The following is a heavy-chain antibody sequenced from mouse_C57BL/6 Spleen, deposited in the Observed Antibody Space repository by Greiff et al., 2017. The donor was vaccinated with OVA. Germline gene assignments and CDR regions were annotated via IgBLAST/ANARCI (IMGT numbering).Heavy chain of an antibody. CDR1: GYTFTSYW. CDR3: ARKGDYYGSRGY. V-gene: IGHV1-50*01. D-gene: IGHD1-1*01. CDR2: IDPSDSYT. J-gene: IGHJ2*01. Sequence: QVQLQQPGAELVKPGASVKLSCKASGYTFTSYWLQWVKQRPGQGLEWIGEIDPSDSYTNYNQKFKGKATLTVDTSSSTAYMQLSSLTSEDSAVYYCARKGDYYGSRGYWGQGTTLTVSS.